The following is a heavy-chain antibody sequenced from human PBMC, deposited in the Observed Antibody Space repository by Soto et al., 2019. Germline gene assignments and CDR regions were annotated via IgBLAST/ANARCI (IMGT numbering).Heavy chain of an antibody. CDR1: GGSISSYF. CDR3: AGSSRRYQFDY. D-gene: IGHD2-2*01. J-gene: IGHJ4*02. Sequence: SETLSLTCTVSGGSISSYFWSWIRQPPGKELQWIGYIYDSGSTNYNPSLKSRVTFSVDTSKNQFSLKLSSVTAADTAVYYCAGSSRRYQFDYWGQGTLVTVSS. CDR2: IYDSGST. V-gene: IGHV4-59*01.